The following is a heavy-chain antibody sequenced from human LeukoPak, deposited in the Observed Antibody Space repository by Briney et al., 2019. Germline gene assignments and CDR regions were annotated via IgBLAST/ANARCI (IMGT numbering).Heavy chain of an antibody. CDR2: IYSSGST. D-gene: IGHD5-12*01. CDR3: ARSPGGYDTPYYYYGMDV. Sequence: SQTLSLTCTVSGGSISSGGYYWSWIRQHPGKGLEWIGYIYSSGSTYYNPSLKSRVTISAATSKSQFSLKLSSVTAADTAVYYCARSPGGYDTPYYYYGMDVWGQGTTVTVSS. CDR1: GGSISSGGYY. V-gene: IGHV4-31*03. J-gene: IGHJ6*02.